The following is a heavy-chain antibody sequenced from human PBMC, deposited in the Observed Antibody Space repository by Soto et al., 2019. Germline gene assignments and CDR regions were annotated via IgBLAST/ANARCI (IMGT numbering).Heavy chain of an antibody. D-gene: IGHD1-1*01. CDR3: VTGNQNFFDY. V-gene: IGHV3-33*01. J-gene: IGHJ4*02. CDR2: IWNDASKN. Sequence: VLLVETGGGVVQPGRSLRLSCAASGFTFRTFSMHWVRQAPGKGPEWLCVIWNDASKNFYADSVRGRFTVSRDNSNNTLYLQMDSLRPEDPAVYYCVTGNQNFFDYWGQGTLVIVSS. CDR1: GFTFRTFS.